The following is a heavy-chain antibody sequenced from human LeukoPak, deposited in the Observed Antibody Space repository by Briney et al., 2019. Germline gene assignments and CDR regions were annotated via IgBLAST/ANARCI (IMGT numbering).Heavy chain of an antibody. CDR3: ARAGYSYGCLDY. Sequence: GGSLRLSCAASGFTFSSYAMSWVRQAPGKGLEWVSAISGSGGSTYYADSVKGRFTISRDNSKNTLYLQMNSLRAEDTAVYYCARAGYSYGCLDYWGQGTLVTVSS. CDR2: ISGSGGST. J-gene: IGHJ4*02. D-gene: IGHD5-18*01. V-gene: IGHV3-23*01. CDR1: GFTFSSYA.